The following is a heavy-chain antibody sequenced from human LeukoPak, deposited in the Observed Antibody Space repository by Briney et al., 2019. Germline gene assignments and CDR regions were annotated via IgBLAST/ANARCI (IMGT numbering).Heavy chain of an antibody. J-gene: IGHJ4*02. CDR3: AREEGGSGWYPFDC. V-gene: IGHV1-18*01. Sequence: ASVKVSCKASGYTFTSYGISWVRQAPGQGLEWMGWISAYNGNTNYAQKLQGRVTMTTDTSTSTAYMELRSLRSDDTAVDYCAREEGGSGWYPFDCWGQGTLVTVSS. D-gene: IGHD6-19*01. CDR2: ISAYNGNT. CDR1: GYTFTSYG.